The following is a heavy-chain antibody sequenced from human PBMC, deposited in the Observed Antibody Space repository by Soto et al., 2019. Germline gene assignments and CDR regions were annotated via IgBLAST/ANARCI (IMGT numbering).Heavy chain of an antibody. Sequence: PSETLSLTCTVSGGSISGYYWSWIRQPPGKGLEWIGYIYYSGSTIYNPSLKSRVTISVDTSKNQFSLKLSSVTAADTAVYYCARPRYDSSGYYYFDYWGQGTLVTVSS. V-gene: IGHV4-59*01. J-gene: IGHJ4*02. D-gene: IGHD3-22*01. CDR3: ARPRYDSSGYYYFDY. CDR2: IYYSGST. CDR1: GGSISGYY.